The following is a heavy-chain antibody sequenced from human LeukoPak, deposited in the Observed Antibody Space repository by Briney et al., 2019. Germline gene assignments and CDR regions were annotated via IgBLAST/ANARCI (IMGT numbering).Heavy chain of an antibody. J-gene: IGHJ3*02. CDR3: ARLASRTTLVGAFDI. V-gene: IGHV5-51*01. CDR1: GYSFTSYW. CDR2: IYPGDSDT. Sequence: GESLKICCKSSGYSFTSYWIGWVRQMPGKGLEWMEIIYPGDSDTRYSPSFQGQVTISADKSISTAYLQWSSLKASDTAMYYCARLASRTTLVGAFDIWGQGTMVTVSS. D-gene: IGHD4-11*01.